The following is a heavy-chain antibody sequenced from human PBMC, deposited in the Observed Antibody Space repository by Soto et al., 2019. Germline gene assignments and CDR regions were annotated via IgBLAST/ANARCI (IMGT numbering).Heavy chain of an antibody. Sequence: SGPTLVNPTQTLTLTCTFSGFSLSTSGMCVSWIRQPPGKALEWLALIDWDDDKYYSTSLKTRLTISKDTSKNQVVLTMTNMDPVDTATYYCARDCYDILTGPFYYYGMDVWGQGTTVTVSS. CDR1: GFSLSTSGMC. J-gene: IGHJ6*02. V-gene: IGHV2-70*01. CDR3: ARDCYDILTGPFYYYGMDV. D-gene: IGHD3-9*01. CDR2: IDWDDDK.